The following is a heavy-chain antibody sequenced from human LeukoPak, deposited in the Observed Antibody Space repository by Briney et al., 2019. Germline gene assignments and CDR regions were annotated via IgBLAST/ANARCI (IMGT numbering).Heavy chain of an antibody. J-gene: IGHJ5*02. CDR1: GFTFSSYG. D-gene: IGHD3-10*01. Sequence: PGGSLRLSCAASGFTFSSYGMHWVRQAPGKGLEWVAVISYDGSNKYYADSVKGRFTISRDNYKNTLYLQMDSLRPEDTAIYYCAKDLLRDRWFGESWGQGTLVTVSS. CDR3: AKDLLRDRWFGES. V-gene: IGHV3-30*18. CDR2: ISYDGSNK.